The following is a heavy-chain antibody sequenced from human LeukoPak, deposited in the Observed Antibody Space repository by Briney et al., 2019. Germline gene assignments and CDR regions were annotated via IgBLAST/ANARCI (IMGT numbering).Heavy chain of an antibody. J-gene: IGHJ5*02. D-gene: IGHD2-2*03. CDR1: GGTFSSYA. V-gene: IGHV1-69*05. CDR3: ARVVDIVVVPAATYNWFDP. Sequence: SVKVSCKASGGTFSSYAISWVRQAPGQGLEWMGGIIPIFGTANYAQKFQGRVTITTDESTSTAYMELSGLRSEDTAVYYCARVVDIVVVPAATYNWFDPWGQGTLVTVSS. CDR2: IIPIFGTA.